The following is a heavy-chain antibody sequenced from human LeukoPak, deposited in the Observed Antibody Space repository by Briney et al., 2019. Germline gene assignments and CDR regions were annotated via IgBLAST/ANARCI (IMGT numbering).Heavy chain of an antibody. J-gene: IGHJ4*02. CDR1: GGSISSYY. CDR2: IYTSGST. V-gene: IGHV4-4*07. Sequence: SETLSLTCTVSGGSISSYYRSWIRQPAGKGREWIGRIYTSGSTNYNPSLKSRVTMSVDTSKNQFSLKLSSVTAADTAVYYCARGSTAVAFDYWGQGTLVTVSS. CDR3: ARGSTAVAFDY. D-gene: IGHD6-19*01.